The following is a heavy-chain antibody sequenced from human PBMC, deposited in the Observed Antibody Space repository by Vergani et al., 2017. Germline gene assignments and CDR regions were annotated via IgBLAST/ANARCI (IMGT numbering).Heavy chain of an antibody. D-gene: IGHD4-17*01. CDR2: ISYDGSNK. CDR1: GFTFSSYA. Sequence: QVQLVESGGGVVQPGRSLRLSCAASGFTFSSYAMHWVRQAPGKGLEWVAVISYDGSNKYYADSVKGRFTISRDNSKNTLYLQMNSLRAEDTAVYYCAKELSGWANDYGDYGVEYRYYYYGMDVWGQGTTVTVSS. V-gene: IGHV3-30-3*01. CDR3: AKELSGWANDYGDYGVEYRYYYYGMDV. J-gene: IGHJ6*02.